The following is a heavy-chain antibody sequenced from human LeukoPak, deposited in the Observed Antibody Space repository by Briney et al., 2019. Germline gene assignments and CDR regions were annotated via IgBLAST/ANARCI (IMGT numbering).Heavy chain of an antibody. J-gene: IGHJ3*02. Sequence: PSETLSLTCAVYGGSFSGYYWSWIRQPPGKGLEWIGEINHSGSTNYNPSLKSRVTISVDTSKNQFSLKLSSVTAADTAVYYCARRGVGAFDIWGQGTMVTVSS. D-gene: IGHD2-15*01. CDR3: ARRGVGAFDI. CDR2: INHSGST. CDR1: GGSFSGYY. V-gene: IGHV4-34*01.